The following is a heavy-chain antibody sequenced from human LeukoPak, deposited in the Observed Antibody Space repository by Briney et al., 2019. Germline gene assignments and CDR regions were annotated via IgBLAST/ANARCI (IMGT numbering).Heavy chain of an antibody. V-gene: IGHV3-9*01. CDR2: ISWNSGSI. D-gene: IGHD6-13*01. J-gene: IGHJ4*02. CDR1: GFTFNDYA. Sequence: GRSLRLSCAASGFTFNDYAMNWVRQAPGKGLEWVSGISWNSGSIGYADSVKGRFTISRDNAKNSLYLQMNSLRAEDTALYYCAKDIAGGSWDALDYWGRGTLVTASS. CDR3: AKDIAGGSWDALDY.